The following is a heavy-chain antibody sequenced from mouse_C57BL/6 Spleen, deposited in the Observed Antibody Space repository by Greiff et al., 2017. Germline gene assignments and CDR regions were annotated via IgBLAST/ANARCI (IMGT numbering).Heavy chain of an antibody. Sequence: EVHLVESGPGLVKPSQSLSLTCSVTGYSITSGYYWNWIRQFPGNKLEWMGYISYDGSNNYNPSLKNRISITRDTSKNQFFLKLNSVTTEDTATYYCAREGGQGAMDYWGQGTSVTVSS. CDR2: ISYDGSN. CDR3: AREGGQGAMDY. D-gene: IGHD3-3*01. CDR1: GYSITSGYY. V-gene: IGHV3-6*01. J-gene: IGHJ4*01.